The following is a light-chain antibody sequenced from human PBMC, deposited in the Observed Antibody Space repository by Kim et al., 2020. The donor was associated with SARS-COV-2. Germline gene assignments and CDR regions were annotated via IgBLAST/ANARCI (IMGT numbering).Light chain of an antibody. V-gene: IGLV1-40*01. CDR1: RSNIGAGHD. CDR3: QSYDSSLSAVV. J-gene: IGLJ2*01. Sequence: TISCTGSRSNIGAGHDVHWYEQFPGTAPRVLIYGDDNRPSGVPDRFSGSKSGTSAFLAITGLQAEDEADYYCQSYDSSLSAVVFGGGTQLTVL. CDR2: GDD.